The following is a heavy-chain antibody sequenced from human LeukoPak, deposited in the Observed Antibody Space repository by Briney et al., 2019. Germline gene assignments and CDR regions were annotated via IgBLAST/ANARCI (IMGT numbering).Heavy chain of an antibody. V-gene: IGHV3-11*01. CDR2: ISSSGSTI. J-gene: IGHJ5*02. D-gene: IGHD3-22*01. CDR1: GFTFSDYY. CDR3: ARDTPPKYDSSGYYLA. Sequence: GGSLRLSCAASGFTFSDYYMSWIRQAPGKGLEWVSYISSSGSTIYYADSVKGRFTISRDNAKNSLYLQMNSLRAEDTAVYYCARDTPPKYDSSGYYLAWGQGTLVTVSS.